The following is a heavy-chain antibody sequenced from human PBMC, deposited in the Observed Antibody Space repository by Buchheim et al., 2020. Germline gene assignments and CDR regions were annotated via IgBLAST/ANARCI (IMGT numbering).Heavy chain of an antibody. CDR1: GFTFGDYA. V-gene: IGHV3-49*03. CDR3: SSDSVGATGDYYGMDV. D-gene: IGHD5-24*01. Sequence: EVQLVESGGGLVQPGRSLRLSCTASGFTFGDYAMSWFRQAPGKGLEWVGFIRSKGYGGTTEYAASVRGRFIISRDDAENIAYLQMNSLKTEDAAVYYCSSDSVGATGDYYGMDVWGQGTT. CDR2: IRSKGYGGTT. J-gene: IGHJ6*02.